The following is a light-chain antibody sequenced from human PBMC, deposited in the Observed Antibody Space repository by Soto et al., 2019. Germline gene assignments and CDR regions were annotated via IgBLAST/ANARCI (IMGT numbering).Light chain of an antibody. CDR1: TGAVTSGNY. Sequence: QTVVTQEPSLTVSPGGTITLTCASSTGAVTSGNYPNWFQQKPGQAPRALIYSTSNKDSWTPARFSGSLLGGKAALTLSGVQPEDEAEYYCLLYYGGPGVFGGGTQLTVL. CDR3: LLYYGGPGV. J-gene: IGLJ2*01. V-gene: IGLV7-43*01. CDR2: STS.